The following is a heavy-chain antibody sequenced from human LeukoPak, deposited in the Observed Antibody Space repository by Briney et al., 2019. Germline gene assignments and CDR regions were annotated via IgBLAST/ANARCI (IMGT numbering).Heavy chain of an antibody. J-gene: IGHJ4*02. V-gene: IGHV3-11*01. CDR2: ISSSGSTI. CDR1: GFTFSDYY. D-gene: IGHD6-19*01. CDR3: AKTYAVAGTNYFDY. Sequence: NPGGSLRLSCAASGFTFSDYYMSWIRQAPGRGLEWVSYISSSGSTIYYADSVKGRFTISRDNSKNTLYLQMNSLRAEDTAVYYCAKTYAVAGTNYFDYWGQGTLVTVSS.